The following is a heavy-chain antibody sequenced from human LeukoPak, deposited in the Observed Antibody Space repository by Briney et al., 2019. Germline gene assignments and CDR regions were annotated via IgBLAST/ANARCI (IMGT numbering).Heavy chain of an antibody. D-gene: IGHD6-19*01. Sequence: PGGSLRLSCAASGFTFSSYAMSWVRQAPGKGLGWVSAISGSGGSTYYADSVKGRFTISRDNSKNTLYLQMNSLRAEDTAVYYCAKDRSPYSSGFHFDYWGQGTLVTVSS. CDR2: ISGSGGST. CDR3: AKDRSPYSSGFHFDY. J-gene: IGHJ4*02. V-gene: IGHV3-23*01. CDR1: GFTFSSYA.